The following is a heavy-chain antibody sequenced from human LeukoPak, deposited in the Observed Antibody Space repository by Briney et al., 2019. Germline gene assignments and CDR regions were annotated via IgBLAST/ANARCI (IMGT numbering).Heavy chain of an antibody. J-gene: IGHJ6*03. CDR3: ARPDYYYYHMDV. CDR2: IYYSGST. CDR1: GGSISSSSYY. V-gene: IGHV4-39*01. Sequence: PSETLSLICSVSGGSISSSSYYWGWIRQPPGKGLEWIGNIYYSGSTYYNPSLKSRVTISVDTSKNQFSLKLSSVTAADTAVYYCARPDYYYYHMDVWGKGTTVTVSS.